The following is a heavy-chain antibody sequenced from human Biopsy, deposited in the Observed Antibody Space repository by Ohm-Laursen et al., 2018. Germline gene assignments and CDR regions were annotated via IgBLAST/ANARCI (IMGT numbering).Heavy chain of an antibody. CDR3: ARQVDFWSGYVDY. Sequence: SETLSLTCTVSGGSISDSTYHWGWIRQSPGKGLEWIGNIYYSGNTDYSRSLKSRVTISVDTSNNQFSLKLRSVTAADTAVYYCARQVDFWSGYVDYWGQGTLVAVSS. V-gene: IGHV4-39*01. CDR1: GGSISDSTYH. J-gene: IGHJ4*02. CDR2: IYYSGNT. D-gene: IGHD3-3*01.